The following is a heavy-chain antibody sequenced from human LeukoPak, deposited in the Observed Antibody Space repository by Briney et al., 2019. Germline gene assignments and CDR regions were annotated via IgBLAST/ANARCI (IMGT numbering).Heavy chain of an antibody. CDR3: AKDRRTGYNTAGMTGFDY. Sequence: GGSLRLSCVASGFTFSSRDWMTWVRQAPGKGLEWVANIKQDGSEKNYVDSVKGRFTISRDNSKNTLYLQMNSLRTEDTAVYYCAKDRRTGYNTAGMTGFDYWGQGTLVTVSS. D-gene: IGHD5-18*01. CDR1: GFTFSSRDW. CDR2: IKQDGSEK. J-gene: IGHJ4*02. V-gene: IGHV3-7*01.